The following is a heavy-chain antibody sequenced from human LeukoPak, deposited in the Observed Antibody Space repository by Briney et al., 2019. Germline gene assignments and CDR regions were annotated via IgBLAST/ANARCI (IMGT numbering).Heavy chain of an antibody. Sequence: SVKVSCKASGYTFTSYYMHWVRQAPGQGLEWMGGILPIFGTANYAQKFQGRVTITADESTSTAYMELSSLRSEDTAVYYCARGVTIFGVPQGYSWFDPWGQGTLVTVSS. D-gene: IGHD3-3*01. CDR3: ARGVTIFGVPQGYSWFDP. CDR2: ILPIFGTA. V-gene: IGHV1-69*13. J-gene: IGHJ5*02. CDR1: GYTFTSYY.